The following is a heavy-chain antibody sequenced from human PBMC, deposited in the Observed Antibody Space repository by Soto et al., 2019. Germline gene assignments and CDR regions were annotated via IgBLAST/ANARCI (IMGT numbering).Heavy chain of an antibody. CDR1: GYTFTSYG. V-gene: IGHV1-18*04. CDR2: ISAYNGNT. CDR3: ARFIVGATYFDY. Sequence: ASVKVSCKASGYTFTSYGISWVRQAPGQGLEWMGWISAYNGNTNYAQKLRGRVTMTTDTSTSTAYMELRSLRSDDTAVYYCARFIVGATYFDYWGQGTLVTVSS. D-gene: IGHD1-26*01. J-gene: IGHJ4*02.